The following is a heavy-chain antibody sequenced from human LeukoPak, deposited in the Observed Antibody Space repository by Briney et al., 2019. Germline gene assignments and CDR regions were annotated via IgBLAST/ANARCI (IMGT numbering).Heavy chain of an antibody. Sequence: GGSLRLSCAASGLTFSSYSMNWVRQAPGKGLEWVSSISSSSSYIYYADSVKGRFTISRDNAKNSLYLQMNSLRAEDTAVYYCARGSAETYYYDSSGYYYAFRHDKSDYWGQGTLVTVSS. CDR1: GLTFSSYS. CDR2: ISSSSSYI. D-gene: IGHD3-22*01. V-gene: IGHV3-21*01. J-gene: IGHJ4*02. CDR3: ARGSAETYYYDSSGYYYAFRHDKSDY.